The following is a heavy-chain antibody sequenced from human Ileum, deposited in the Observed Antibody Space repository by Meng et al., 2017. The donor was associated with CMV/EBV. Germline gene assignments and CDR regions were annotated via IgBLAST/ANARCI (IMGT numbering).Heavy chain of an antibody. CDR2: ISYDGSNK. CDR1: YA. Sequence: YAMHWVRQAPGKGLEWVAVISYDGSNKYYADSVKGRFTISRDNSKNTLYLQMNSLRAEDTAVYYCARDGFYYDSSGSIYYYYYGMDVWGQGTTVTVSS. V-gene: IGHV3-30*04. J-gene: IGHJ6*02. D-gene: IGHD3-22*01. CDR3: ARDGFYYDSSGSIYYYYYGMDV.